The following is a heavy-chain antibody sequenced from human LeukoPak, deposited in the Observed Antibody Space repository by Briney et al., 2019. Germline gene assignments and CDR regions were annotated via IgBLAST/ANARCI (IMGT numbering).Heavy chain of an antibody. J-gene: IGHJ4*02. V-gene: IGHV3-23*01. Sequence: GGSLILSCAASGFTFTSYAPSWVRQAPGKRLEWVSIFTSSSDTYYADAVQGRFTISRDISKNTLYLQMNSLRADDTAVYYCAKRLSQGGGPRYLFDNWGQAPPVTVSS. CDR1: GFTFTSYA. CDR2: FTSSSDT. CDR3: AKRLSQGGGPRYLFDN. D-gene: IGHD2/OR15-2a*01.